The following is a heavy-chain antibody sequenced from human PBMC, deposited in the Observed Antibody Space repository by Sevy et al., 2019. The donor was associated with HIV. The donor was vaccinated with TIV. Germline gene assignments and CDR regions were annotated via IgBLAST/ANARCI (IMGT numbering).Heavy chain of an antibody. J-gene: IGHJ6*02. CDR1: GFTVSSNY. Sequence: GGSLRLSSAASGFTVSSNYMSWVRQAPGKGPEWVSVIYSGGSTYYADSVKGRFTISRDNSKNTLYLQMNSLRAEDTAVYYCARDTGGNRYGMDVWGQGTTVTVSS. CDR3: ARDTGGNRYGMDV. V-gene: IGHV3-53*01. CDR2: IYSGGST. D-gene: IGHD2-15*01.